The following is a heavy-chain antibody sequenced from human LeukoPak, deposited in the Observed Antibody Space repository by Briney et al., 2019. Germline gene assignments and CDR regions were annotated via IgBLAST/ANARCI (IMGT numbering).Heavy chain of an antibody. Sequence: SGPTLVKPTQTVTLTCTFSGFSLSTSGVGVGWIRQPPGKALEWLAIVYWDDDKRYRPSLKSRLTITKDTSKNQVVLTMTSMDPVDTATYYCAHRRDSSGSYSDWGQGTLVTVSS. V-gene: IGHV2-5*02. D-gene: IGHD3-22*01. CDR1: GFSLSTSGVG. J-gene: IGHJ4*02. CDR3: AHRRDSSGSYSD. CDR2: VYWDDDK.